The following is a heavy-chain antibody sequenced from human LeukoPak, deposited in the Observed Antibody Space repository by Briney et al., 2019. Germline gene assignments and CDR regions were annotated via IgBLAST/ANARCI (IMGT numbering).Heavy chain of an antibody. J-gene: IGHJ4*02. CDR3: ARVSPGLRYFDWSPPDFDY. CDR1: GYTFTSYG. D-gene: IGHD3-9*01. CDR2: ISAYNGNT. Sequence: ASVQVSCKASGYTFTSYGISWARQAAGQGLEWMGWISAYNGNTNYAQKLQGRVTMTTDTSTSTAYMELRSLRSDDTAVYYCARVSPGLRYFDWSPPDFDYWGQGTLVTVSS. V-gene: IGHV1-18*01.